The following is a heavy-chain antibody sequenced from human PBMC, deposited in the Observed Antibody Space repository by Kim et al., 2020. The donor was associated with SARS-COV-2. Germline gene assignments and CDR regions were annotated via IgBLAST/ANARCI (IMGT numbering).Heavy chain of an antibody. CDR3: AREGRDGYNARDYYYYYYGMDV. Sequence: SETLSLTCAVYGGSFSGYYWSWIRQPPGKGLEWIGEINHSGSTNYNPSLKSRVTISVDTSKNQFSLKLSSVTAADTAVYYCAREGRDGYNARDYYYYYYGMDVWGQGTTVTVSS. V-gene: IGHV4-34*01. D-gene: IGHD5-12*01. J-gene: IGHJ6*02. CDR1: GGSFSGYY. CDR2: INHSGST.